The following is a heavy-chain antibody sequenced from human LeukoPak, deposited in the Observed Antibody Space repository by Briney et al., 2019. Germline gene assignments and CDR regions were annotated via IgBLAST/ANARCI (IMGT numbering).Heavy chain of an antibody. Sequence: PGGSLRLSCAASGFTFSSYAMSWVRQAPGKGLEWVSAISGSGGSTYYADSVKGRFTISRDNSKNTLYLQMNSLRAEDTAVYYCALCQWFGELPPDYWGQGTLVTVSS. D-gene: IGHD3-10*01. J-gene: IGHJ4*02. CDR2: ISGSGGST. V-gene: IGHV3-23*01. CDR1: GFTFSSYA. CDR3: ALCQWFGELPPDY.